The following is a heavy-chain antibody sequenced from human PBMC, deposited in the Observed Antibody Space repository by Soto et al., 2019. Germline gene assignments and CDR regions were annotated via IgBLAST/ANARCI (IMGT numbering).Heavy chain of an antibody. V-gene: IGHV3-21*01. CDR2: ISSSSTYI. CDR1: GVTLSSCI. CDR3: AREALGVYANIQFDY. J-gene: IGHJ4*02. Sequence: GGSLILSCAASGVTLSSCIINWFLQAPVKGLEWVSSISSSSTYIYYADSVKCRFTISRDNAKNSVYLQMNSLRAEDTAVYYCAREALGVYANIQFDYWGPGPMVTVSS. D-gene: IGHD2-8*02.